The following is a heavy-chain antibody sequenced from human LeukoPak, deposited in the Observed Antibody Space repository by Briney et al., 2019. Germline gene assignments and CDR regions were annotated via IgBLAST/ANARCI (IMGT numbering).Heavy chain of an antibody. V-gene: IGHV3-11*04. J-gene: IGHJ4*02. CDR2: ISDTAKTI. CDR1: GFTFSDYS. Sequence: PGGSLRLSCAASGFTFSDYSMSWIRQAPGKGLEWISDISDTAKTIHYADSVRGRFTISRDNAKNSLYLQLNSLRDEDTAVYYCARDSREGQYQLLYKFDYWGRGTLVTVSS. CDR3: ARDSREGQYQLLYKFDY. D-gene: IGHD2-2*02.